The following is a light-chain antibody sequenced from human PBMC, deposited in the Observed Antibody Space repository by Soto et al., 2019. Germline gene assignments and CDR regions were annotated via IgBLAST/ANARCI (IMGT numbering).Light chain of an antibody. CDR2: GAS. CDR1: QSVSSN. V-gene: IGKV3-15*01. Sequence: EVVMTQSPATLSVSPGERATLSCRASQSVSSNLAWYQQKPGQAPRLLISGASTRATGIPARFSGSGSGTEFTLTISSLQSEDFAVYYCQQYHNWLTFGGGTKVDIK. CDR3: QQYHNWLT. J-gene: IGKJ4*01.